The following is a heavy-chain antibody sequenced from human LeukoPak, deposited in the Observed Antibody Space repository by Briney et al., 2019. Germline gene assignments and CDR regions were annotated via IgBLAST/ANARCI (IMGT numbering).Heavy chain of an antibody. CDR3: ARAEPLITIFGVVVSYYYMDV. CDR1: GYTFTSYD. V-gene: IGHV1-8*03. J-gene: IGHJ6*03. CDR2: MNPNSGNT. D-gene: IGHD3-3*01. Sequence: ASVKVSCKASGYTFTSYDINWVRQATGQGLEWMGWMNPNSGNTGYAQKFQGRVTITRNTSISTAYMELSSLRSEDTAVYYCARAEPLITIFGVVVSYYYMDVWGKGATVTVSS.